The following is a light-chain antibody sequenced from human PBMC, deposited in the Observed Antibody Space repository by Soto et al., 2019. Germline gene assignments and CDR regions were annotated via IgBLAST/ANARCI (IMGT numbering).Light chain of an antibody. CDR1: QSVSSNH. CDR2: GGS. V-gene: IGKV3-20*01. Sequence: DIVLTQSPGTLSLSPGERATLSCRASQSVSSNHLAWYQQKPGQAHRLLIYGGSSRATGIPVRFSGSGSETDFTLTITRLEPEDFAVYYCQQYSSSPTLGQGTKVEIK. CDR3: QQYSSSPT. J-gene: IGKJ1*01.